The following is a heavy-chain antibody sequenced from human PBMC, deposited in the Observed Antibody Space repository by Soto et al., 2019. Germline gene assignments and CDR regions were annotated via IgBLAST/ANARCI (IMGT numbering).Heavy chain of an antibody. V-gene: IGHV3-7*03. J-gene: IGHJ4*02. CDR2: IKQDGSEK. D-gene: IGHD6-13*01. CDR3: VRDRIYGIAAAGSYYFDS. CDR1: GFTLSSKW. Sequence: XGSRRLACAASGFTLSSKWMSWVRQAPGKGLEWVANIKQDGSEKYYVDSVKGRFTISRDNAKNSLYLQMNSLRAEDTAVYYCVRDRIYGIAAAGSYYFDSWGQGTLVTVSS.